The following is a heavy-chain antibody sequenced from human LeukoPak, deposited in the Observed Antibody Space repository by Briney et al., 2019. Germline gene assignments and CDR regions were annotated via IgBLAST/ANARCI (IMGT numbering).Heavy chain of an antibody. V-gene: IGHV3-23*01. CDR1: GFTFSSYA. CDR3: ARGSGYYFDY. Sequence: GGSLRLSCAASGFTFSSYAMRWVRQAPGEGLQWVSAISGDGVSAFYADSVKGRFTISRDNSKNTLYLQMNSLRAEDTAVYYCARGSGYYFDYWGQGTLVTVSS. CDR2: ISGDGVSA. J-gene: IGHJ4*02. D-gene: IGHD6-19*01.